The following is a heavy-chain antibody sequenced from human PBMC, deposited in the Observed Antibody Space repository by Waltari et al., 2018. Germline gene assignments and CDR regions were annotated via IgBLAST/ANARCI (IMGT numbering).Heavy chain of an antibody. D-gene: IGHD3-10*01. J-gene: IGHJ4*02. CDR1: GFTFSSYA. V-gene: IGHV3-23*01. CDR2: ISGSGGST. Sequence: EVQLLESGGGLVQPGGSLRLSCAASGFTFSSYAMSWVRQAPGKGLEWVSAISGSGGSTYYADSVKGRFTISRDNSKNTLYLQMNSLRAEDTAVYYCATARRVRGVIIGEGYYFDYWGQGTLVTVSS. CDR3: ATARRVRGVIIGEGYYFDY.